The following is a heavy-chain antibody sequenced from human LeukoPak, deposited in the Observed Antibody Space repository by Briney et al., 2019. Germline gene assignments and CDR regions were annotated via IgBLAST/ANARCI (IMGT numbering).Heavy chain of an antibody. D-gene: IGHD2-2*01. CDR3: ARGDHSSTSAYYYYYYMDV. Sequence: ASVTVSCKASGGTFSSYAISWVRQAPGQGLEWVGGIFPIFGTANYAQKLQGRVTITADESTSTAYMELSSLRSEDTAVYYCARGDHSSTSAYYYYYYMDVWGKGTTVTVSS. CDR2: IFPIFGTA. J-gene: IGHJ6*03. CDR1: GGTFSSYA. V-gene: IGHV1-69*13.